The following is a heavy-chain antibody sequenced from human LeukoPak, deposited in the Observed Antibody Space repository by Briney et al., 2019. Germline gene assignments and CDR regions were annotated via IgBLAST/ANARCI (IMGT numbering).Heavy chain of an antibody. J-gene: IGHJ4*02. Sequence: SETLSLTCAVSGYSISSGYYWGWIRQPPGRGLEWIGSIFHSGSTYYNPSLKSRVTISVDTSKNQFSLKLSSVTAADTAVYYCARDLIAVAGTPDYWGQGTLVTVSS. V-gene: IGHV4-38-2*02. CDR1: GYSISSGYY. CDR3: ARDLIAVAGTPDY. CDR2: IFHSGST. D-gene: IGHD6-19*01.